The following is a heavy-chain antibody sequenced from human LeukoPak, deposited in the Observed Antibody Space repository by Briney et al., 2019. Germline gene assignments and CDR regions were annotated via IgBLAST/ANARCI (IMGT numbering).Heavy chain of an antibody. CDR2: ISSSSSYI. J-gene: IGHJ4*02. Sequence: GGSLRLSCAASGFTFSSYSMNWVRQAPGKGLEWVSSISSSSSYIYYVDSVKGRFAISRDNAKNSLYLQMNSLRAEDTAVYYCARDPRDGGAHYWGQGTLVTVSS. CDR1: GFTFSSYS. CDR3: ARDPRDGGAHY. D-gene: IGHD2-21*01. V-gene: IGHV3-21*01.